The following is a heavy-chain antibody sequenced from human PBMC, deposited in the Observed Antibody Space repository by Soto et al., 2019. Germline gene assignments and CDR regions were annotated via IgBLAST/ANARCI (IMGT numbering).Heavy chain of an antibody. CDR3: ASGRGNVQYYYDSSGGFDY. CDR1: GYTFISYA. Sequence: ASVKVSCKASGYTFISYAMHWVRQAPGQRLEWMGWINAGNGNTKYSQKFQGRVTITRDTSASTAYMELSSLRSEDTAVYYCASGRGNVQYYYDSSGGFDYWGQGTLVTVSS. V-gene: IGHV1-3*01. D-gene: IGHD3-22*01. CDR2: INAGNGNT. J-gene: IGHJ4*02.